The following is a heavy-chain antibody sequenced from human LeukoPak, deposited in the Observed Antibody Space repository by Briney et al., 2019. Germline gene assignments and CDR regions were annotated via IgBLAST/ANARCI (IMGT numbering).Heavy chain of an antibody. CDR1: GFSVSNTY. CDR3: ARGGLLSGGSPSPPFDG. D-gene: IGHD2/OR15-2a*01. CDR2: ISSGGGT. V-gene: IGHV3-53*01. Sequence: GGSLRLSCAASGFSVSNTYMSWARQAPGKGLESVSLISSGGGTYYADSVKGRFTISRDNSKNALYLQMNSLRGEDTAVYYCARGGLLSGGSPSPPFDGWGQGTLVTVSS. J-gene: IGHJ4*02.